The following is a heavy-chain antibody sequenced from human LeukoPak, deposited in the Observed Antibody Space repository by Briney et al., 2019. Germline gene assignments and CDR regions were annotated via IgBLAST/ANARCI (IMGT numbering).Heavy chain of an antibody. CDR3: ARRIRRNNWFDP. V-gene: IGHV4-38-2*02. Sequence: SETLSLTCTVSGYSISSGYYWSWIRQPPGKGLEWIGEINHSGSTNYNPSLKSRVTISVDTSKNQFSLKLSSVTAADTAVYYCARRIRRNNWFDPWGQGTLVTVSS. CDR2: INHSGST. CDR1: GYSISSGYY. J-gene: IGHJ5*02.